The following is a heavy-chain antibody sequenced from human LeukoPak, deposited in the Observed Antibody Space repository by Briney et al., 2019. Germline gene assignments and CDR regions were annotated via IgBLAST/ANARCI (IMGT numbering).Heavy chain of an antibody. V-gene: IGHV1-18*01. CDR3: ARLVLYYYGMDV. CDR2: ISAYNGNT. CDR1: GHTFTSYG. J-gene: IGHJ6*02. Sequence: ASVKVSCKASGHTFTSYGISWVRQATGQGLEWMGWISAYNGNTNYAQKLQGRVTMTTDPSTSTAYMELRSLRSDDTAVYYCARLVLYYYGMDVWGQGTTVTVSS.